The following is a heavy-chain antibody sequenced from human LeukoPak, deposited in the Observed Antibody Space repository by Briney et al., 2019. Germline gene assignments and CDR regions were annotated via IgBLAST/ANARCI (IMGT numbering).Heavy chain of an antibody. V-gene: IGHV4-59*01. CDR2: VYNGGT. CDR1: GGSFSRYS. J-gene: IGHJ4*02. CDR3: ARDTTLDEGSSRYGFDY. D-gene: IGHD6-13*01. Sequence: KSSETLSLTCSVFGGSFSRYSWNWIRQPPGKRLEWIGYVYNGGTNYNPSLKSRVTMSVDTSKKRFSLTLTSVNAADTAVYYCARDTTLDEGSSRYGFDYWGQGTLVTVSS.